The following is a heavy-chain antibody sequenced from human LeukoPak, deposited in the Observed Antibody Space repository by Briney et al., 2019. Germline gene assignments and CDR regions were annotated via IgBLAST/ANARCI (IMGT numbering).Heavy chain of an antibody. V-gene: IGHV3-53*01. CDR1: GFTFSNAW. Sequence: PWGSLRLSCAASGFTFSNAWMSWVRQAPGKGLEWVSVTYSGGRTYYADSVKGRFTISRDNSKNTLYLQMNSLRAEDTAVYYCARVLSGRGSLYYYYYYMDVWGKGTTVTISS. J-gene: IGHJ6*03. CDR2: TYSGGRT. CDR3: ARVLSGRGSLYYYYYYMDV. D-gene: IGHD3-10*01.